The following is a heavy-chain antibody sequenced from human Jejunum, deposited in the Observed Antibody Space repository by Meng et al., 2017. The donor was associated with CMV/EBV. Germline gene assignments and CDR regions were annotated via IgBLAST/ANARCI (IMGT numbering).Heavy chain of an antibody. V-gene: IGHV1-18*01. CDR2: ISVYNGNS. Sequence: SGYTFNAYGGAWVRQAPGQGLEWMGWISVYNGNSNYAQKFQGRVTMNTDTSTSTAYMELRNLRDDDTAVYYCATPYGGNSRGGFDPWGQGTLVTVSS. J-gene: IGHJ5*02. CDR1: GYTFNAYG. CDR3: ATPYGGNSRGGFDP. D-gene: IGHD4-23*01.